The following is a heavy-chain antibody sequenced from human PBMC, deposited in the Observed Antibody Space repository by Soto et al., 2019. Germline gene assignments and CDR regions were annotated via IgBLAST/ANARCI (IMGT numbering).Heavy chain of an antibody. CDR3: TTVFPWMITFGGVIVSLDY. D-gene: IGHD3-16*02. J-gene: IGHJ4*02. CDR2: IKSKTDGGTT. V-gene: IGHV3-15*01. CDR1: GFTFSNAW. Sequence: GGSLRLSCAASGFTFSNAWMSWVRQAPGKGLEWVGRIKSKTDGGTTDYAAPVKGRFTISRDDSKNTLYLQMNSLKTEDTAVYYCTTVFPWMITFGGVIVSLDYWGQGTLVTVSS.